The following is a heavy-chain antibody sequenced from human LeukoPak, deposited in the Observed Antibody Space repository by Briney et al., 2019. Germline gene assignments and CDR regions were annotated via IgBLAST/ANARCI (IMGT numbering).Heavy chain of an antibody. V-gene: IGHV4-59*08. J-gene: IGHJ4*02. CDR3: AKGTLIVVLDVH. D-gene: IGHD3-22*01. Sequence: SETLSLTCTVSGGSISSYYWSWIRQPPGKGLEWIGYIYSSGSTNYNPSLKSRVTISVDTSKNQFSLKLSSVTAADTAVYYCAKGTLIVVLDVHWGQGTLVTVSS. CDR1: GGSISSYY. CDR2: IYSSGST.